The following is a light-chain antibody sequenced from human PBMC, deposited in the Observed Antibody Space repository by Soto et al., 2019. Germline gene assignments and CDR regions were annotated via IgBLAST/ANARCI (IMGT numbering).Light chain of an antibody. CDR3: QQYGSSPRT. CDR1: QSVSSSY. V-gene: IGKV3-20*01. CDR2: DAS. J-gene: IGKJ1*01. Sequence: EIVLTQSPGTLSLSPGERATLSCRASQSVSSSYLAWYQQTPGQAPRLLIYDASSRATGIPDRFSGSGSGTDFTLTISRLEPEDFAVYYCQQYGSSPRTFGQGTKVEI.